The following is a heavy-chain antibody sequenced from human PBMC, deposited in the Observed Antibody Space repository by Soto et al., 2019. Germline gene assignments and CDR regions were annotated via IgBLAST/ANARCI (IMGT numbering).Heavy chain of an antibody. V-gene: IGHV3-30*18. Sequence: GGSLRLSCAASGFTFSSYGMHWVRQAPGKGLEWVAVISYDGSNKYYADSVKGRFTISRDNSKNTLYLQMNSLRAEDTAVYYCAKDVKTAMVKWGQGTLVTVSS. J-gene: IGHJ4*02. CDR3: AKDVKTAMVK. CDR1: GFTFSSYG. CDR2: ISYDGSNK. D-gene: IGHD5-18*01.